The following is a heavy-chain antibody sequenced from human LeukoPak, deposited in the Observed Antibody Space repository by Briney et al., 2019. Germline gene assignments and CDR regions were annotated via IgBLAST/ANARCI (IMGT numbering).Heavy chain of an antibody. CDR2: IYHSGST. Sequence: SETLSLTCAVSGGSISSSNWWSWVRQPPGKGLEWIGEIYHSGSTNYNPSLKSRVTISVDKSKNQFSLKLSSVTAADTAVYYCARVPRRGRLRNTYFAYWGQGTLVTVS. D-gene: IGHD4-17*01. CDR1: GGSISSSNW. V-gene: IGHV4-4*02. CDR3: ARVPRRGRLRNTYFAY. J-gene: IGHJ4*02.